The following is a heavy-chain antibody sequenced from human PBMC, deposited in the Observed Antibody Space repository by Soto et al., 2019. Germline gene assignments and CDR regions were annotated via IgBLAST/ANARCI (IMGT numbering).Heavy chain of an antibody. J-gene: IGHJ5*02. Sequence: VAAISSDGSSQHYVDSVKGRFTVSRDNSKNALYLQMDSLRPEDTAMYYCAKVGSTTGWGWYDPWGQGTLVTVSS. CDR3: AKVGSTTGWGWYDP. CDR2: ISSDGSSQ. V-gene: IGHV3-30*18. D-gene: IGHD1-26*01.